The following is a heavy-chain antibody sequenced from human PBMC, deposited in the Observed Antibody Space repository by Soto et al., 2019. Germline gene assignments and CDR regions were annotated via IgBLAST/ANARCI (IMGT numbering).Heavy chain of an antibody. V-gene: IGHV1-69*13. CDR3: ARSYCSGGCCYLKSYYYCYRLAV. Sequence: GASVKVSCKASGGTFSSYAISWVRQAPGQGLEWMGGIIPIFGTANYAQKFQGRVTITADESTSTAYMELSSLRSEDTAVYYCARSYCSGGCCYLKSYYYCYRLAVWGQGTTVTVSS. D-gene: IGHD2-15*01. CDR2: IIPIFGTA. J-gene: IGHJ6*02. CDR1: GGTFSSYA.